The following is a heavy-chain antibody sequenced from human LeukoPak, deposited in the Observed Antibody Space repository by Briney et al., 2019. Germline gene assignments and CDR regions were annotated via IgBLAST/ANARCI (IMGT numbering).Heavy chain of an antibody. CDR2: INRGGST. CDR1: GGSFSDYY. J-gene: IGHJ3*01. V-gene: IGHV4-34*01. CDR3: AQWERDAFHV. D-gene: IGHD1-26*01. Sequence: HSETLSLTCAVSGGSFSDYYWTWIRQPPGKGLEWIGEINRGGSTNYSPSLKSRVTISIDTSKIQFSLKVNSVTAADTAVYYCAQWERDAFHVWGQGTMVSVSS.